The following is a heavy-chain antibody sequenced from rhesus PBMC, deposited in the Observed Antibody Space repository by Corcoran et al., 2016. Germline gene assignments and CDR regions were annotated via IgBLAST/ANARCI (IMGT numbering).Heavy chain of an antibody. CDR3: ATNTFTYNSLDV. J-gene: IGHJ5-2*02. D-gene: IGHD4-23*01. V-gene: IGHV4S7*01. CDR2: IYGSIGST. CDR1: VGSIRSGHG. Sequence: QVQLQESGPGLVKPSATLSLTCAVSVGSIRSGHGWRCIGNPPGTGMEWIGHIYGSIGSTYYNPSLKSRVTISKDTSKNQFSLKLSSVTAADTAVYYCATNTFTYNSLDVWGRGVLVTVSS.